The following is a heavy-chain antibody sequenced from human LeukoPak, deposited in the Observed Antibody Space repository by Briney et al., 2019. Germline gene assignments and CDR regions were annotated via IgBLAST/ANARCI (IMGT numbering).Heavy chain of an antibody. V-gene: IGHV4-61*02. CDR2: TYTSGSTINNPSLKNT. D-gene: IGHD1-7*01. CDR1: GDSISSGSYY. Sequence: SETLSLTCTVSGDSISSGSYYWTWIRQPAGKGLEWIGRTYTSGSTINNPSLKNTSYNPSLKSRLTMSVDRSKSQFSLKMTSVTAADTAVYYCGRRSRSTWNYRRGDYWGQGTLVTVSS. CDR3: GRRSRSTWNYRRGDY. J-gene: IGHJ4*02.